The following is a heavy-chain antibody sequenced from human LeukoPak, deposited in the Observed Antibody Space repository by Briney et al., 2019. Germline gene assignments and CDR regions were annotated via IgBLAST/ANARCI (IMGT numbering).Heavy chain of an antibody. V-gene: IGHV3-21*01. D-gene: IGHD1-7*01. CDR3: ARGGTGATRDDTFDI. Sequence: PGGSLRHSCAASGFTFSSYSMNWVRQAPGKGLEWVSATSSNSGHIFYEDSVKGRFSISRDSAKNSLYLQMDSLRAEDTAVYYCARGGTGATRDDTFDIWGQGAMVTVSS. J-gene: IGHJ3*02. CDR1: GFTFSSYS. CDR2: TSSNSGHI.